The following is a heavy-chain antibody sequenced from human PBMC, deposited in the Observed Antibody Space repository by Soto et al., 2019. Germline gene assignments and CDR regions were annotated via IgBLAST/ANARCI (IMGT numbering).Heavy chain of an antibody. CDR2: IYYSGST. V-gene: IGHV4-39*01. CDR1: GGSISSIIYY. Sequence: SETLSLTCTVSGGSISSIIYYWGWIRQPPGKGLEWIGSIYYSGSTYYNPSLKSRVTISVDTSKNQFSLKLSSVTAADTAVYYCARQLIDCSSTSCYYMDVWGKGTTVTVSS. CDR3: ARQLIDCSSTSCYYMDV. J-gene: IGHJ6*03. D-gene: IGHD2-2*01.